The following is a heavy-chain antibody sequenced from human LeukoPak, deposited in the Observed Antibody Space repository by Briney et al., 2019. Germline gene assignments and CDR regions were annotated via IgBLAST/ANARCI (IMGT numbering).Heavy chain of an antibody. D-gene: IGHD2-15*01. CDR1: GFTFDDYG. J-gene: IGHJ4*02. Sequence: GGSLRLSCAASGFTFDDYGMSWVRQAPGKGLEWVSGINWNGGSTGYADSVKGRFTISRDNAKNSLYLQMNSLRAEDTALYYLSRSGAASRDYWGQGTLVTVSS. V-gene: IGHV3-20*04. CDR3: SRSGAASRDY. CDR2: INWNGGST.